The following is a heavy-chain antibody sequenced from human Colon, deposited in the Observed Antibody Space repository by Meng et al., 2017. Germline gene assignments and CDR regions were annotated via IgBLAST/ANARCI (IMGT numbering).Heavy chain of an antibody. V-gene: IGHV3-48*03. CDR3: ARGGTTHQLVRSSWFDP. CDR1: RFSFSNYE. J-gene: IGHJ5*02. CDR2: ISSSGSPR. D-gene: IGHD6-13*01. Sequence: GESLKTPCAAPRFSFSNYEMNWVRQAPGKGLEWISYISSSGSPREYADSVKGRFTISRDNAKNSLYLQMNSLRVEDTAVYYCARGGTTHQLVRSSWFDPWGQGTLVTVSS.